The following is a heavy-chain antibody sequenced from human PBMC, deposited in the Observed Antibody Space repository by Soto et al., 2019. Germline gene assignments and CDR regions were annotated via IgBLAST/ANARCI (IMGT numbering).Heavy chain of an antibody. V-gene: IGHV3-9*01. J-gene: IGHJ6*03. CDR2: ISWNSGSI. CDR1: GFTFDDYA. Sequence: EVQLVESGGGLVQPGRSLRLSCAASGFTFDDYAMHWVRQAPGKGLEWVSGISWNSGSIGYADSVKGRFTISRDNAKNSLDQPMNSLRAEDTALDDCAKAPMQDYCSGGSCLVCGYMDVWGKGTTVTVSS. CDR3: AKAPMQDYCSGGSCLVCGYMDV. D-gene: IGHD2-15*01.